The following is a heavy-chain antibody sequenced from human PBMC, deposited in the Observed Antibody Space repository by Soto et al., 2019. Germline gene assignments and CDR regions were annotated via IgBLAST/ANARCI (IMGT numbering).Heavy chain of an antibody. CDR3: ARLMGVVTVDY. V-gene: IGHV4-39*02. J-gene: IGHJ4*02. CDR1: GGSISSTGHY. Sequence: QLQLQESGPGLVKPSETLSLTCSVSGGSISSTGHYWGWIRQPPGKGLEWIGNIYYAGSPYYNPHLRSRVTISVDTSKNPFSLALTSVTAADTAVYYCARLMGVVTVDYWGQGALVTVSS. D-gene: IGHD2-21*02. CDR2: IYYAGSP.